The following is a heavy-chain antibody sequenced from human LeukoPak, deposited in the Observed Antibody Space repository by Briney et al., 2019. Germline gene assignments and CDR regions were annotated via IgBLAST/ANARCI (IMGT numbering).Heavy chain of an antibody. CDR1: GFTFSGYR. CDR2: ITSNGGST. J-gene: IGHJ4*02. V-gene: IGHV3-64D*06. D-gene: IGHD3-10*01. CDR3: VKDSLMVRGASFDY. Sequence: GGSLRLSCSASGFTFSGYRMHWVRQAPGKGLEYVSTITSNGGSTYYADSVQGRFTISRDNSKNALYLQMSSLRAEDTAVYYCVKDSLMVRGASFDYWGQGTLVTVSS.